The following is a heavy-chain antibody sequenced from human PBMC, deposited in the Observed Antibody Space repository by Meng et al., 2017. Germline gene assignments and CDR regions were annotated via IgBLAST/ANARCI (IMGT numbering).Heavy chain of an antibody. CDR1: GFFFSGHW. V-gene: IGHV3-74*01. J-gene: IGHJ4*02. Sequence: GGPLRLSCAASGFFFSGHWMHWVRQAPGKGPVWVSRINGDGRTTFYADSVKGRFTISRDNDKDTLYLPMNSLRVEDTAIYYCTRDFDWLDGSWGQGTLVTVSS. D-gene: IGHD3-9*01. CDR2: INGDGRTT. CDR3: TRDFDWLDGS.